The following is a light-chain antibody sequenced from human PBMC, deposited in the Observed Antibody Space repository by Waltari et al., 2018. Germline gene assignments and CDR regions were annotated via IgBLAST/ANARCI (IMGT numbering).Light chain of an antibody. V-gene: IGKV1-5*03. CDR2: RAS. J-gene: IGKJ1*01. CDR1: QYINYW. Sequence: DVQMTQSPSTLSASVGDRVTITCRASQYINYWLAWFQQKPGGAPKVLSYRASNLESGVPSRFSATESGTEFTLTIDSLQPDDFATYYCQQYSAGSPWTFGQGTKVEV. CDR3: QQYSAGSPWT.